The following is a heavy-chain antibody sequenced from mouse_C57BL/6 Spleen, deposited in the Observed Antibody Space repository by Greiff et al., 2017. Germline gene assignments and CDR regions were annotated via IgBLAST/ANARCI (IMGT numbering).Heavy chain of an antibody. CDR2: IDPETGGT. V-gene: IGHV1-15*01. D-gene: IGHD1-3*01. J-gene: IGHJ3*01. CDR3: TRGAPMWFAY. CDR1: GYTFTDYE. Sequence: VQLQQSGAELVRPGASVTLSCKASGYTFTDYEMHWVKQTPVHGLEWIGAIDPETGGTAYNQKFKGKAILTADKSSSTAYMELRSLTSEDSAVYYCTRGAPMWFAYWGQGTLVTASA.